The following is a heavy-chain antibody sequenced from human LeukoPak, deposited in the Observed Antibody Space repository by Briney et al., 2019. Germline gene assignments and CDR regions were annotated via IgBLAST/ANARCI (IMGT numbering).Heavy chain of an antibody. V-gene: IGHV1-18*01. CDR3: ARDSSAYYYGSGSYF. J-gene: IGHJ4*02. CDR2: INANNGNT. D-gene: IGHD3-10*01. CDR1: GYTFTSYG. Sequence: ASVKVSCKAAGYTFTSYGITWVRQAPGQGLEWMGWINANNGNTDYVQKLQGRVTMTTDTSTSTAFMELRSLRSDDTAVYYCARDSSAYYYGSGSYFWGQGTLVTVSS.